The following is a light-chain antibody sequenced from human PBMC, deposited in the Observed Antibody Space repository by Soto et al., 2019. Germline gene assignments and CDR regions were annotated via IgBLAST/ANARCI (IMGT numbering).Light chain of an antibody. V-gene: IGLV1-40*01. CDR2: GNS. CDR3: QFYDSSRGV. J-gene: IGLJ1*01. Sequence: QSVLTQPPSVSGAPGQRVTISCTGSSSNIGAGYDVHWYQQLPGTAPKLLIYGNSNRPSGVPDRFSGSKSGTSASLAITGLQAEDAADYYCQFYDSSRGVFGTGTKVTVL. CDR1: SSNIGAGYD.